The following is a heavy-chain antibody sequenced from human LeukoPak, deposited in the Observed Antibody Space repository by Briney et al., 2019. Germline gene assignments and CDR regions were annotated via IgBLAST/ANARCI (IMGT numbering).Heavy chain of an antibody. CDR2: ISGSGDRI. J-gene: IGHJ3*02. CDR3: AKDSGAYGRVLGLFDI. Sequence: GGPLTLPCGAWLFPLSNYARSGFPRPPGKGLGGVAYISGSGDRIYYADSVKGRFTISRYNSKNTLYLQMNSLRADDPPVYYCAKDSGAYGRVLGLFDIWGQGTMVTVSS. V-gene: IGHV3-23*01. D-gene: IGHD4-17*01. CDR1: LFPLSNYA.